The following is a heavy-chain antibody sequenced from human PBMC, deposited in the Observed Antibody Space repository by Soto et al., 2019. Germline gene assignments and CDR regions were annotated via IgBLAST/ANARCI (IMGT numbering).Heavy chain of an antibody. Sequence: SETLSLTCTVSGGSISGYYRSWIRQSPGKGLEWIAYIYYSGSTNSNPSLKSRVTISVDTSKNQLSLKLSSVTAADTAVYYCARRYGYYFDYWGQGTLVTVSS. J-gene: IGHJ4*02. D-gene: IGHD4-17*01. V-gene: IGHV4-59*08. CDR2: IYYSGST. CDR1: GGSISGYY. CDR3: ARRYGYYFDY.